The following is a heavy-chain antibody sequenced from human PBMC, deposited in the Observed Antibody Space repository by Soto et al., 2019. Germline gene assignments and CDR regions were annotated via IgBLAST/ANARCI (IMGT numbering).Heavy chain of an antibody. CDR3: ARDKGAYYSHLVY. CDR1: GATFSSYA. CDR2: IIPFFGTP. Sequence: QVLLVQSGAEVKKPGSSVKVSCKLSGATFSSYAMSWVRQAPGQGLEWIGGIIPFFGTPNYAQKFQGRVNITADTSTATSYMELSSLRSDDTAVYYFARDKGAYYSHLVYWGQGTLVTVSS. J-gene: IGHJ4*02. D-gene: IGHD3-22*01. V-gene: IGHV1-69*06.